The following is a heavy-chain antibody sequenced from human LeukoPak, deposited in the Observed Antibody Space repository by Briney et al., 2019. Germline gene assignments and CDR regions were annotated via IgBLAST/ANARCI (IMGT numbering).Heavy chain of an antibody. CDR1: GGSISSYY. CDR2: IYYSGST. D-gene: IGHD6-19*01. Sequence: SETLSLTCTVSGGSISSYYWSWIRQPPGKGLEWIGYIYYSGSTNYNPSLKSRVTISVDTSMNQVSLKLSSVTAADTAVYYCARDSSSGWYRGGAADYYGMDVWGKGTTVTVSS. J-gene: IGHJ6*04. CDR3: ARDSSSGWYRGGAADYYGMDV. V-gene: IGHV4-59*01.